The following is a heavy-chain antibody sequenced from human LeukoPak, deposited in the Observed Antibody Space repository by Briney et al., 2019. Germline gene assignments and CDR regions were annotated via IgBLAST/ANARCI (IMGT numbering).Heavy chain of an antibody. CDR2: ISYDGSNK. CDR3: AKDRAFVADYLDY. D-gene: IGHD2-15*01. J-gene: IGHJ4*02. CDR1: GFTFSSYG. Sequence: GRSLRLSCAASGFTFSSYGMHWVRQAPGKGLEWVAVISYDGSNKYYADSVKGRFTISRDNSKNTLYLQMNSLRAEDTAVYYCAKDRAFVADYLDYWGQGTLVTVSS. V-gene: IGHV3-30*18.